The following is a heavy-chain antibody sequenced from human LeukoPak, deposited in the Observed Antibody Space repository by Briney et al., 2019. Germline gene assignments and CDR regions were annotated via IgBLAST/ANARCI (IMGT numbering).Heavy chain of an antibody. CDR2: IYYSGST. D-gene: IGHD5-12*01. CDR3: ARDQIVATTLIYYYYGMDV. Sequence: SETLSLTCTVSGGSISSYYWSWIRQPPGKGLEWIGYIYYSGSTNYNPSLKSRVTISVDTSKNQFSLKLSSVTAADTAVYYCARDQIVATTLIYYYYGMDVWGQGTTVTVSS. CDR1: GGSISSYY. J-gene: IGHJ6*02. V-gene: IGHV4-59*01.